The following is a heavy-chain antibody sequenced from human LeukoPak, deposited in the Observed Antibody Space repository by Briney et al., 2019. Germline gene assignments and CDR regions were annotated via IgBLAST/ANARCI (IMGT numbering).Heavy chain of an antibody. CDR3: ARVHYDFWSGYYLDY. V-gene: IGHV4-39*07. J-gene: IGHJ4*02. CDR1: GGSISSSSYY. CDR2: IYYSGST. D-gene: IGHD3-3*01. Sequence: PSETLSLTCTVSGGSISSSSYYWSWIRQPPGKGLEWIGSIYYSGSTYYNPSLKSRVTISVDTSKNQFSLKLSSVTAADTAVYYCARVHYDFWSGYYLDYWGQGTLVTVSS.